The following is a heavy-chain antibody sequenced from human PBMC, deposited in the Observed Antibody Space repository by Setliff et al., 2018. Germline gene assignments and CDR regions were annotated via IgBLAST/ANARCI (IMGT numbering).Heavy chain of an antibody. CDR3: ARDTRVRDSSSVPSDTFDI. CDR1: GASIREYY. D-gene: IGHD2-15*01. CDR2: INYSGNS. Sequence: PSETLSLTCIVSGASIREYYWSWVRQPPGKGLEWIGNINYSGNSNYIPSLKSRVTISVDTPKNQFSLKLSSVTAADTAVYYCARDTRVRDSSSVPSDTFDIWGRGTMVTVS. J-gene: IGHJ3*02. V-gene: IGHV4-59*01.